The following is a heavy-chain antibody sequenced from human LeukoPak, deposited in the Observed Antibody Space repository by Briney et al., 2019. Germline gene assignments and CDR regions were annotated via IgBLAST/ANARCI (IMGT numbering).Heavy chain of an antibody. CDR1: GFTFSSYS. CDR2: IWYDGSNK. CDR3: ARDAEGGSGMDV. D-gene: IGHD3-10*01. J-gene: IGHJ6*02. V-gene: IGHV3-33*08. Sequence: GGSLRLSCAASGFTFSSYSMNWVRQAPGKGLEWVAVIWYDGSNKYYADSVKGRFTISRDNSKNTLYLQMNSLRAEDTAVYYCARDAEGGSGMDVWGQGTTVTVSS.